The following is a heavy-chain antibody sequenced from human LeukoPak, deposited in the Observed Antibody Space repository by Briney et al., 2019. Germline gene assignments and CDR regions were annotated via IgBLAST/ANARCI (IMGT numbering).Heavy chain of an antibody. CDR3: ARRNSGSYYPFDY. D-gene: IGHD1-26*01. V-gene: IGHV4-59*08. CDR1: GDSISSHY. CDR2: IQYSGST. Sequence: SETLSLTCTVPGDSISSHYWSWIRQPPGKGLEWTGYIQYSGSTNYNSSLKSRATISADTSKTQFPLKLSSVTAADTAVYYCARRNSGSYYPFDYWGQGTLVTVSS. J-gene: IGHJ4*02.